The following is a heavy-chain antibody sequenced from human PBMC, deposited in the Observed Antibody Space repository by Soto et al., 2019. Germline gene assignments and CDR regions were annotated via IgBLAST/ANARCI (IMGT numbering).Heavy chain of an antibody. Sequence: ASVKGYCKASGYTFTSYAMHWVRQAPGQRLEWMGWINAGNGNTKYSQKFQGRVTITRDTSASTAYMELSSLRSEDTAVYYCARAGVRFSTAVTKNFFDYWGQGTLVTVSS. J-gene: IGHJ4*02. CDR3: ARAGVRFSTAVTKNFFDY. D-gene: IGHD4-4*01. V-gene: IGHV1-3*01. CDR1: GYTFTSYA. CDR2: INAGNGNT.